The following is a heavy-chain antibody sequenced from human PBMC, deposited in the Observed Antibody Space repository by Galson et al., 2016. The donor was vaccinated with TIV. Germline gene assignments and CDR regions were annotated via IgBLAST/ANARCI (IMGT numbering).Heavy chain of an antibody. CDR2: IVTGSGDT. CDR3: AGSATPATGKMAY. CDR1: GFTFITSG. Sequence: LVKVSCKASGFTFITSGVHWVRQARGQRLEWIGWIVTGSGDTNYAQSFQQRVTITRDMSTSTSSMELRSLGSEDTAVYYCAGSATPATGKMAYWGQGTLVTVAS. V-gene: IGHV1-58*01. J-gene: IGHJ1*01. D-gene: IGHD6-13*01.